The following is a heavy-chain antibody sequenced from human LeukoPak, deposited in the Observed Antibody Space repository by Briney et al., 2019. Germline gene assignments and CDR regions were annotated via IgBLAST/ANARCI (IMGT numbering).Heavy chain of an antibody. V-gene: IGHV3-48*03. D-gene: IGHD6-13*01. CDR3: ARDFMYSITCAGC. J-gene: IGHJ4*02. Sequence: GGSLRLSCAASGFTFSSYEMNWVRQAPGKGLEWVSYISSSGSTIYYADSVKGRFTISRDNAKNTLYLQMNSLRVEDTAVYYCARDFMYSITCAGCWGQGTLVTVSS. CDR2: ISSSGSTI. CDR1: GFTFSSYE.